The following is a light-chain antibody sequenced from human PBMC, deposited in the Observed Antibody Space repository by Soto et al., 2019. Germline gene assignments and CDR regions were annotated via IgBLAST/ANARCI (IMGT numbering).Light chain of an antibody. CDR3: HHYNHCPRT. CDR1: QSVSSN. V-gene: IGKV3-15*01. Sequence: EIVMTQSPATLSVSPGERATLSCRASQSVSSNLAWYQQKPGQAPRLLIYGASTRATGLPARFSGSGSGTECTLTINSLQSEEFAVYYCHHYNHCPRTFGQGTKVEIK. J-gene: IGKJ1*01. CDR2: GAS.